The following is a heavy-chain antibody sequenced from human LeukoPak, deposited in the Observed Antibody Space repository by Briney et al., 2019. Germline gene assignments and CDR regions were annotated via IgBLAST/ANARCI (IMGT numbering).Heavy chain of an antibody. D-gene: IGHD1-14*01. J-gene: IGHJ4*02. CDR3: ARGANRLDS. Sequence: SETPPLTCSVSGGSINTYYWSWIRQTPGKGLEWIGFIYYTGSTNYNPSLKSRVTMSVDTSKSQFSLKLTSVTAADTALYYCARGANRLDSWGRGTLVTVSS. CDR1: GGSINTYY. V-gene: IGHV4-59*12. CDR2: IYYTGST.